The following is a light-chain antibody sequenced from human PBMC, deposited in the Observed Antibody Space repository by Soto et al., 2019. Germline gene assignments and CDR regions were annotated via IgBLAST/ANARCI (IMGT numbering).Light chain of an antibody. CDR3: QQYKDWPTT. CDR2: SAS. V-gene: IGKV3-15*01. J-gene: IGKJ1*01. Sequence: IVLTQSPATLSVSPGERATLSCWASQTLDSMVAWYQQKSGQAPRLLIYSASARATGVPARFSGYGSGTDFTIAISSLQSEDLGVYFCQQYKDWPTTFGQGTKVEV. CDR1: QTLDSM.